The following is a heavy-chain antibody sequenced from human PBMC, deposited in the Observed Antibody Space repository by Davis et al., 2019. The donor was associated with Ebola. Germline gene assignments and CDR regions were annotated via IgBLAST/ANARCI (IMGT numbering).Heavy chain of an antibody. CDR2: IYYSGST. D-gene: IGHD3-22*01. CDR1: GGSISSYY. Sequence: PSETLSLTCTVPGGSISSYYWSWIRQPPGKGLEWIGYIYYSGSTNYNPSLKSRVTISVDTSKNQFSLKLSPVTAADTAVYYCASLYYYDSSGAQWGQGTLVTVSS. J-gene: IGHJ4*02. V-gene: IGHV4-59*12. CDR3: ASLYYYDSSGAQ.